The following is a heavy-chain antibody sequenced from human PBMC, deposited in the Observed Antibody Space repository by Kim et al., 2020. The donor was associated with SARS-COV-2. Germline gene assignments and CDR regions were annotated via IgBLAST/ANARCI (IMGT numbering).Heavy chain of an antibody. J-gene: IGHJ3*02. V-gene: IGHV3-66*01. CDR3: ARDLSVDTAMVPQDAFDI. Sequence: KGRFTISRDNSKNTLYLQMNSVRAEDTAVYYCARDLSVDTAMVPQDAFDIWGQGTMVTVSS. D-gene: IGHD5-18*01.